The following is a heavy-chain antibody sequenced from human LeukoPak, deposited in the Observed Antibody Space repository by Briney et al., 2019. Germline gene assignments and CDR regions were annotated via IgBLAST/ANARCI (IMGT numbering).Heavy chain of an antibody. CDR1: GFTFSNYA. CDR3: ARDEGYCSRXSCYGXSKGMDX. CDR2: ISYDGSNK. D-gene: IGHD2-2*01. V-gene: IGHV3-30-3*01. J-gene: IGHJ6*02. Sequence: PGGSLRLSCAASGFTFSNYAMHWVRQAPGKGLEWVAVISYDGSNKYYADSVKGRFTISRDNSKNTLYLQMNSLRAEDTAVYYCARDEGYCSRXSCYGXSKGMDXWGXXTXXXVSS.